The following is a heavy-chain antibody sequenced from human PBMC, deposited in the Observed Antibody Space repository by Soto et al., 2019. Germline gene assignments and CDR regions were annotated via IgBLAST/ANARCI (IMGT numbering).Heavy chain of an antibody. J-gene: IGHJ4*02. V-gene: IGHV4-39*01. Sequence: QLQLQESGPGLVKPSETLSLTCTVSGGSISSSSYYWGWLRQPPGKGLEWIGSIYYSGTTDYNPALRGRVTTPVDTTNNQFSLKLSSVTAADAAVYYCARYVRSWDHFDSWGQGTLVTVSS. D-gene: IGHD3-10*02. CDR2: IYYSGTT. CDR1: GGSISSSSYY. CDR3: ARYVRSWDHFDS.